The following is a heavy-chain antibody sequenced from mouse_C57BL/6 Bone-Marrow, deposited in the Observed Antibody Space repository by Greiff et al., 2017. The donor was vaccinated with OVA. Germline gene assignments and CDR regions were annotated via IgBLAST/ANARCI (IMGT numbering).Heavy chain of an antibody. D-gene: IGHD1-1*01. Sequence: QLQQSGAELVRPGASVKLSCTASGFNIKDDYMHWVKQRPEQGLEWIGWIDPENGDTEYASKFQGKATITADTSSNTAYLQLSSLTSEDTAVYYCTTNYGSSLFAYWGQGTLVTVSA. CDR2: IDPENGDT. J-gene: IGHJ3*01. CDR3: TTNYGSSLFAY. V-gene: IGHV14-4*01. CDR1: GFNIKDDY.